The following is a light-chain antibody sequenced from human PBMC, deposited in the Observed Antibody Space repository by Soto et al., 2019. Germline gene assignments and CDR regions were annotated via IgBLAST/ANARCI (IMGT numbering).Light chain of an antibody. V-gene: IGLV1-51*02. J-gene: IGLJ1*01. Sequence: QSVLTQPPSVSAAPGQKVTISCSGSNSNIGNNYVYWYQQFPGAAPKLLMYENAKRASGIPDRFSGSKSGTAATLAITGIPTGDEADYYCGTWDSGLSGFVFGTGTKVTVL. CDR2: ENA. CDR3: GTWDSGLSGFV. CDR1: NSNIGNNY.